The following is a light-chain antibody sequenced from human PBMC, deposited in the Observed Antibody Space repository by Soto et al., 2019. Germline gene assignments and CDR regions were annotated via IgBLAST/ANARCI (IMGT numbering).Light chain of an antibody. CDR3: SSYVVSYSWV. V-gene: IGLV2-14*01. Sequence: QSALTQPASVSGSPGQSITISCTGTSSDIGAHNFVSWYQQHPGKAPKLIFYEVSNRPPGLSDRFSGSKSGTTASLTISGLQAEDEADYFCSSYVVSYSWVFGGGTKLTVL. J-gene: IGLJ3*02. CDR2: EVS. CDR1: SSDIGAHNF.